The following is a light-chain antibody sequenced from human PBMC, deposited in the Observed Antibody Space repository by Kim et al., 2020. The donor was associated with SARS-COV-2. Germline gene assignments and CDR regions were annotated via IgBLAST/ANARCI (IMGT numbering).Light chain of an antibody. J-gene: IGLJ3*02. V-gene: IGLV1-40*01. Sequence: RVTISCPGSRSNIGTGYDVHWYQQLPGTAPQLLIFGNSNRPSGVPDRFSGSKSGTSASLAITGLQAEDEADYYCQSYDSSLSGSVFGGGTQLTVL. CDR3: QSYDSSLSGSV. CDR2: GNS. CDR1: RSNIGTGYD.